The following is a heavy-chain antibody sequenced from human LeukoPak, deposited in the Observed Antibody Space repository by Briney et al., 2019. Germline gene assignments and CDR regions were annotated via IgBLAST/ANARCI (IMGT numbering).Heavy chain of an antibody. D-gene: IGHD2-15*01. CDR1: GFTFSSNG. V-gene: IGHV3-33*01. J-gene: IGHJ4*02. CDR2: IWYDGSNK. CDR3: ARDFWYCSGGSCPTLDY. Sequence: GRSLRLSCAASGFTFSSNGMHWVRQAPGKGLEWVAVIWYDGSNKYYADSVKGRFTISRDNSKNTLYLQMNCLRAEDTAVYYCARDFWYCSGGSCPTLDYWGQGTLVTVSS.